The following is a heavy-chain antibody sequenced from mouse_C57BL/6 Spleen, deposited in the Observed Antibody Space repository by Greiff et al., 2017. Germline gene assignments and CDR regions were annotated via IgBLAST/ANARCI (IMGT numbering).Heavy chain of an antibody. Sequence: QVQLQQPGAELVRPGSSVKLSCKASGYTFTSYWMHWVKQRPIQGLEWIGNIDPSDSETHYNQKFKDKATLTVDKSSSTAYMQLSSLTSEDSAVYYCARGGSSYSYWYFDVWGTGTTVTVSS. J-gene: IGHJ1*03. CDR2: IDPSDSET. CDR1: GYTFTSYW. D-gene: IGHD1-1*01. CDR3: ARGGSSYSYWYFDV. V-gene: IGHV1-52*01.